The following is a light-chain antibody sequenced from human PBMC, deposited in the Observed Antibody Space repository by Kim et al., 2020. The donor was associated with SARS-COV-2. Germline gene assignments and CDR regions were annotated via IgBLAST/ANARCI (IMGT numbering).Light chain of an antibody. CDR2: RAS. V-gene: IGKV1-5*03. J-gene: IGKJ1*01. CDR1: QPISSS. CDR3: QQHESYQWT. Sequence: DIKMTQSPSTLSASVGDKVTISCRASQPISSSLAWYQQRAGKAPRLLIYRASSVETGVPSRFSGSGSGTEFTLTITSLQPDDFATYYCQQHESYQWTFGQGTKVDIK.